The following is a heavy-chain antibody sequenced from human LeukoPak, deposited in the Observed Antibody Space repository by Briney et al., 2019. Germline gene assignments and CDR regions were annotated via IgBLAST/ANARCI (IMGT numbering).Heavy chain of an antibody. D-gene: IGHD1-1*01. CDR1: GGSISSNNW. V-gene: IGHV4-4*02. CDR3: ARVDINNWHSCDY. CDR2: IYHSGSP. Sequence: PSETLSLTCAVSGGSISSNNWWGWVRQPPGKGLEWVGEIYHSGSPNYNPSLKSRVTISVDKSRNHFSLNLSSVTAADTAVYYCARVDINNWHSCDYWGQGTLVTVSS. J-gene: IGHJ4*02.